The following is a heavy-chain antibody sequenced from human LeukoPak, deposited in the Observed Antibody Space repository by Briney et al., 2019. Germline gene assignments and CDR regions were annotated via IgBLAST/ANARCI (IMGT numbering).Heavy chain of an antibody. Sequence: SETLSLTCTVSGGSISSGGYYWSWIRQHPGKGLEWIGSNHYSESTKYNPSLKSRITISLDTSKNQFSLKLSSVTAADTAVYFCARGNAAGRPGVVFDIWGQGTMVTVSS. CDR1: GGSISSGGYY. V-gene: IGHV4-31*03. CDR2: NHYSEST. D-gene: IGHD6-6*01. CDR3: ARGNAAGRPGVVFDI. J-gene: IGHJ3*02.